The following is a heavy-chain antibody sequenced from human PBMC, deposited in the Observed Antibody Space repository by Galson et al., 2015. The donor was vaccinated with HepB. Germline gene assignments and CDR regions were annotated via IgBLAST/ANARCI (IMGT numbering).Heavy chain of an antibody. CDR3: ATATGFGDLMGPFNS. J-gene: IGHJ4*02. V-gene: IGHV3-11*06. CDR2: ISTTSRYT. D-gene: IGHD3-10*01. CDR1: GFTSSNNY. Sequence: SLRLSCAASGFTSSNNYMSWIRLAPGKGLEWVSYISTTSRYTKYADSVKGRFTISRDNARNSLYLQMNSLRAEDTAIYYCATATGFGDLMGPFNSWGQGTLVTVSS.